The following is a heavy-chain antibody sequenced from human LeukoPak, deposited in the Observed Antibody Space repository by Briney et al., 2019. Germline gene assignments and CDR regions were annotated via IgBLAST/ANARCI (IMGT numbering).Heavy chain of an antibody. J-gene: IGHJ4*02. CDR3: ARDRDVVVPAAYFDY. D-gene: IGHD2-2*01. V-gene: IGHV3-74*01. CDR2: INSDGSST. Sequence: GGSLRLSCAASGFTFSSYWMHWVRQAPGKGLVWVSRINSDGSSTSYADSVKGRFTISRDNAKNTLYLQMNSLRAEDTAVYYCARDRDVVVPAAYFDYWGQGTLVTVSS. CDR1: GFTFSSYW.